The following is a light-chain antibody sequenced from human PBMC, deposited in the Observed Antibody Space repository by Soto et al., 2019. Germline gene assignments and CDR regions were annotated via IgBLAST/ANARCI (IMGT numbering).Light chain of an antibody. CDR2: DAS. V-gene: IGKV3-20*01. Sequence: EIVVTQAPGTLSLSPGERATLSCMANPSVGNNCLAWDQQKPGQAPRLLIYDASSRATAIPVRFSGSGSGTDSALSISRREAEDFTVDYCQQYGSTPPLVGGGTKVEL. CDR3: QQYGSTPPL. CDR1: PSVGNNC. J-gene: IGKJ4*01.